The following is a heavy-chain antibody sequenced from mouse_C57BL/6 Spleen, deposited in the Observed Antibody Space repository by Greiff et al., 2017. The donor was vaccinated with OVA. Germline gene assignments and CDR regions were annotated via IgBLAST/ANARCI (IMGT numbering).Heavy chain of an antibody. CDR1: GYTFTSYW. D-gene: IGHD1-1*01. Sequence: QVQLQQPGAELVKPGASVKLSCKASGYTFTSYWMHWVKQRPGQGLEWIGMIHPNSGSTNYNEKFKSKATLTVDKSSSTAYMQLSSLTSEDSAVYYCARFSHYYGSSFAYWGQGTLVTVSA. V-gene: IGHV1-64*01. CDR3: ARFSHYYGSSFAY. CDR2: IHPNSGST. J-gene: IGHJ3*01.